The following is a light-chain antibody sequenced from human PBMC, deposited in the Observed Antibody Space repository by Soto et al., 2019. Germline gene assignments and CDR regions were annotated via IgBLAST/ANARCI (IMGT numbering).Light chain of an antibody. CDR2: DNT. V-gene: IGLV1-40*01. Sequence: QSVLTQPPSVSGAPGQRVTISCTGSSSNIGAGYDVHWYQQLPGTAPKLLIYDNTNRPSGVPDRFSGSKTGTSASLAITGRQAEDFSVYYCQSYDISLCSYVFRPGTNVTVL. CDR3: QSYDISLCSYV. CDR1: SSNIGAGYD. J-gene: IGLJ1*01.